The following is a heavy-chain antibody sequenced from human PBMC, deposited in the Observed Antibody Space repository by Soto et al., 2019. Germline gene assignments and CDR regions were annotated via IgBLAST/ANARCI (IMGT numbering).Heavy chain of an antibody. Sequence: QLQLQESGPGLVKPSETLSLTCTVSGGSISSSSYYWGWIRQPPGKGLEWIGSIYYSGSTYYNPSLKSRVTISVDTSKNQFSLKLSSVTAADTAVYYCARRLAWKWLRPYYFDYWGQGTLVTVSS. D-gene: IGHD5-12*01. CDR3: ARRLAWKWLRPYYFDY. CDR2: IYYSGST. J-gene: IGHJ4*02. V-gene: IGHV4-39*01. CDR1: GGSISSSSYY.